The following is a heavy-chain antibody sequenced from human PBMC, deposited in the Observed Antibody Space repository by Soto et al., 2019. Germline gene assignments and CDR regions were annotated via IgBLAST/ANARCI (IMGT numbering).Heavy chain of an antibody. CDR3: VRAQSRQLLLAWFDS. J-gene: IGHJ5*01. CDR2: IYPDTGGT. D-gene: IGHD2-2*01. Sequence: QVQLVQSGAEVKKPGASVTVSCEASGYTFIAHFIHWVRQAPGQGLELLGWIYPDTGGTNYAQKFRDRVTMTRDTSVSTAYMEVNGLKSDDTAVYYCVRAQSRQLLLAWFDSWGQGTLVTVSS. V-gene: IGHV1-2*02. CDR1: GYTFIAHF.